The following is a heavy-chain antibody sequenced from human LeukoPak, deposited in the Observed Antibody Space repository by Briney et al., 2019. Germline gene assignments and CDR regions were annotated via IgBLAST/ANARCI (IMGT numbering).Heavy chain of an antibody. D-gene: IGHD7-27*01. CDR2: IIPILGIA. J-gene: IGHJ4*02. CDR1: GGTFSSYA. CDR3: ARTLANWGGSDY. V-gene: IGHV1-69*04. Sequence: GASVKVSCKASGGTFSSYAISWVRQAPGQGLEWMGRIIPILGIANYAQKFQGRVTITADKSTSTAYMELSSLRSEDTAVYYCARTLANWGGSDYWGQGTLVTVSS.